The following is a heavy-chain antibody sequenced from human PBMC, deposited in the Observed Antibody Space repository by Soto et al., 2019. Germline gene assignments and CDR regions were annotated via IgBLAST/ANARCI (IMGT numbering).Heavy chain of an antibody. CDR3: ARDMYSSDYFVKWFEP. V-gene: IGHV3-30-3*01. CDR2: ISHDGINK. D-gene: IGHD6-19*01. CDR1: GFSFSSYA. J-gene: IGHJ5*02. Sequence: QVRLVESGGGVVQPGRFPRLSCTASGFSFSSYAMYWFRQPPGKGLEWVAVISHDGINKHYADSVKGRVTVSRDNSNHSLDLQLNSLRGEDTAMYYCARDMYSSDYFVKWFEPWGQGTLVTVSS.